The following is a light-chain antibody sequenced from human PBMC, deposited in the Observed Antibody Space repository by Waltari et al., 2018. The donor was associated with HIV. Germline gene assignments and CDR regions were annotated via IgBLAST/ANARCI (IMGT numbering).Light chain of an antibody. Sequence: DIQMTQSPSSLSASVGDRVTITCRASQSISSYLNWYQQQPGKAPKLLIYAAASLQSGVPSMFSGSGSGTDFTLTISRLQPEDFATYYGQQSYSPPPITFGQGTRLEMK. V-gene: IGKV1-39*01. CDR2: AAA. CDR3: QQSYSPPPIT. CDR1: QSISSY. J-gene: IGKJ5*01.